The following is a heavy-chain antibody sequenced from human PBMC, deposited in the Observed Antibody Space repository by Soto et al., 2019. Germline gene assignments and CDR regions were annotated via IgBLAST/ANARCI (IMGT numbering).Heavy chain of an antibody. V-gene: IGHV3-13*04. CDR2: IGSGGDT. CDR1: GFTFSSYD. J-gene: IGHJ4*02. CDR3: ARAAWGPMDSYDY. D-gene: IGHD5-18*01. Sequence: EVQLVESGGGLVQPGGSLRLSCVASGFTFSSYDMHWVRQVTGKGLEWVSAIGSGGDTYYPDSVKGRFTISREDAKNSLYLQMNNVKPGDTAVYYCARAAWGPMDSYDYWGQGSLVTVSA.